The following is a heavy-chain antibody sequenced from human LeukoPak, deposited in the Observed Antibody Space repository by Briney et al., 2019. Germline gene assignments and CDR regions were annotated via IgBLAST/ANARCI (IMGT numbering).Heavy chain of an antibody. Sequence: GESLRLSCAASGFTFSRYWIHWVRQAPGKGLEWVSRINPDGSTTTYADSVKGRFAISRDNAKNTVYLQMNSLRAEDTAVYYCARVLSGSWDWFDPWGQGTLVTVSS. V-gene: IGHV3-74*01. D-gene: IGHD3-22*01. CDR3: ARVLSGSWDWFDP. CDR1: GFTFSRYW. J-gene: IGHJ5*02. CDR2: INPDGSTT.